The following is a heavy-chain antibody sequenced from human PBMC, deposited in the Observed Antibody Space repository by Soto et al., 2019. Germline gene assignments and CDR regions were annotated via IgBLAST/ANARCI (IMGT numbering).Heavy chain of an antibody. CDR2: LSRSGGAT. CDR3: SKGEMSTIRNSFDP. CDR1: GFNTRFYS. J-gene: IGHJ5*02. V-gene: IGHV3-23*01. Sequence: GGSLRLSCTASGFNTRFYSMSWVRQTPGKGLEWVAALSRSGGATYYADSVRGRFTISRDASKDTLFLQMSDLRAEDTALYYCSKGEMSTIRNSFDPWGQGTLVTVSS. D-gene: IGHD1-7*01.